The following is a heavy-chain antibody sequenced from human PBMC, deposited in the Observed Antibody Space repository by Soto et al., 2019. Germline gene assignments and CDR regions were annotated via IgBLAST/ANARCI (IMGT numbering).Heavy chain of an antibody. CDR2: INSDGSST. J-gene: IGHJ4*02. CDR1: GFTFSNYW. D-gene: IGHD6-19*01. Sequence: TGGSLRLSCAASGFTFSNYWMHWVRQVSGKGLVWVSRINSDGSSTTYADSVKGRFTISRDNAKNTLYLQMNSPRAEDTAVYYCARDHAPIGWYDYWGQGTLVTVSS. V-gene: IGHV3-74*01. CDR3: ARDHAPIGWYDY.